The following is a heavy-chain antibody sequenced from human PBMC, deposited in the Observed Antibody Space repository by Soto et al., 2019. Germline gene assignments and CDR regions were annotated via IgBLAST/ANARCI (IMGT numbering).Heavy chain of an antibody. CDR1: GFTFSSYS. Sequence: EVQLVESGGGLVKPGGSLRLSCAASGFTFSSYSMNWVRQAPGKGLEWVSSISSSSSYIYYADSGKGRFTISRDNAKNSLYLQMNSLRAEDTAVYYCASSHQLLWWDYYYGMDVWGQGTTVTVSS. CDR3: ASSHQLLWWDYYYGMDV. J-gene: IGHJ6*02. V-gene: IGHV3-21*01. CDR2: ISSSSSYI. D-gene: IGHD2-2*01.